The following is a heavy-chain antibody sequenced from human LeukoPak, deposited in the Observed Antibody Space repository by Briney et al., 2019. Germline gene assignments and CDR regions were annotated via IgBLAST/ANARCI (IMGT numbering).Heavy chain of an antibody. J-gene: IGHJ5*02. CDR1: GYTFTGYY. CDR3: ARDLSGSYYTPRATGWFDP. Sequence: ASVKVSCKAPGYTFTGYYMHWVRQAPGQGLEWMGWINPNSGGTNYAQKFQGRVTMTRDTSTSTVYMELSSLRSEDTAVYYCARDLSGSYYTPRATGWFDPWGQGTLVTVSS. V-gene: IGHV1-2*02. CDR2: INPNSGGT. D-gene: IGHD1-26*01.